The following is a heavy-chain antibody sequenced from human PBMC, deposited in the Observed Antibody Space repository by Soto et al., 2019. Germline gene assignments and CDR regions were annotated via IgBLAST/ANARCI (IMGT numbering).Heavy chain of an antibody. CDR2: ISSSSSYI. CDR3: AKHTTVTTAGERSADY. Sequence: EVQLVESGGGLVKPGGSLRLSCAASGFTFSSYSRNWVRHAPGKGLEWVSSISSSSSYIYYADSVKGRFTISRDNAKNSLYLQMNSLRAEDTAVYYCAKHTTVTTAGERSADYWGQGTLVTVSS. V-gene: IGHV3-21*01. CDR1: GFTFSSYS. D-gene: IGHD4-17*01. J-gene: IGHJ4*02.